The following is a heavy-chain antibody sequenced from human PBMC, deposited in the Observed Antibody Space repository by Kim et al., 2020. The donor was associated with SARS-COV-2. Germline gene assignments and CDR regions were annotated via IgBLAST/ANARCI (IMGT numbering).Heavy chain of an antibody. CDR3: ARGTMTGPPDDY. D-gene: IGHD3-22*01. CDR2: INHSGST. CDR1: GGSFSGYY. Sequence: SETLSLTCAVYGGSFSGYYWSWIRQPPGKGLEWIGEINHSGSTNYNPSLKSRVTISVDTSKNQFSLKLSSVTAADTAVYYCARGTMTGPPDDYWGQGTLV. J-gene: IGHJ4*02. V-gene: IGHV4-34*01.